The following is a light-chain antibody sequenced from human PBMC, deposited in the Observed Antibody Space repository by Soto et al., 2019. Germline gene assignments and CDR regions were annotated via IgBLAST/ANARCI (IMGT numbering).Light chain of an antibody. V-gene: IGLV2-14*03. CDR3: SSYSGSTTRVV. Sequence: QSALTQPASVSGSPGQSITISCTGTSSDVGSYNFVSWYQQHPGKAPKLMIYDVNNRPSGVSNRFSGSKSGNTASLTISGLQAEDEADYYCSSYSGSTTRVVFGGGTKLTVL. CDR2: DVN. J-gene: IGLJ2*01. CDR1: SSDVGSYNF.